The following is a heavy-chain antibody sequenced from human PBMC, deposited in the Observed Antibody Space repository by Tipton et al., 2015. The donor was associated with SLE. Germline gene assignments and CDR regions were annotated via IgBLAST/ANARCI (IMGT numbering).Heavy chain of an antibody. CDR2: TDYGGTT. D-gene: IGHD5-12*01. CDR3: ARGQGYPNFDA. J-gene: IGHJ4*02. V-gene: IGHV4-31*03. Sequence: TLSLTCSVSGSTLSRGGYHWSWIRQHPGKGLEWLAYTDYGGTTYYNPSLESRLTTSVDRSRNQFSLQLASVTAADTAVYFCARGQGYPNFDAWGQGTLVTVSS. CDR1: GSTLSRGGYH.